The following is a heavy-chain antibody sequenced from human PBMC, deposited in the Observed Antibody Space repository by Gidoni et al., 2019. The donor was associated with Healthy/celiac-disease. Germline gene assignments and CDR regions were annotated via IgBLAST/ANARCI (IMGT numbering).Heavy chain of an antibody. CDR1: GFTFSSYS. CDR2: ISSSSSTI. Sequence: EVQLVESGGGLVQPGGSLSLSCEASGFTFSSYSMNWVRQAPGKGLEWVSYISSSSSTIYYADSVKGRFTISRDNAKNSLYLQMNSLRAEDTAVYYCARDYSVTGMDVWGQGTTVTVSS. V-gene: IGHV3-48*01. CDR3: ARDYSVTGMDV. J-gene: IGHJ6*02. D-gene: IGHD2-21*01.